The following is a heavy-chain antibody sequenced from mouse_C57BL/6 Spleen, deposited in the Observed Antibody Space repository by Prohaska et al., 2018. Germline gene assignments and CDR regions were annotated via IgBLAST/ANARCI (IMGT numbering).Heavy chain of an antibody. CDR2: IKPDRSTI. CDR1: GIDFSRYW. CDR3: ASPNWDWYFDV. D-gene: IGHD4-1*01. Sequence: EVKLLQSGGGLVQPGGSLKLSCAASGIDFSRYWMSWFRRAQGKGQEWIGEIKPDRSTINYAPSLKDKFIISRDNAKNTLYLQMSKVRSEDTALYYCASPNWDWYFDVWGTGTTVTVSS. J-gene: IGHJ1*03. V-gene: IGHV4-1*01.